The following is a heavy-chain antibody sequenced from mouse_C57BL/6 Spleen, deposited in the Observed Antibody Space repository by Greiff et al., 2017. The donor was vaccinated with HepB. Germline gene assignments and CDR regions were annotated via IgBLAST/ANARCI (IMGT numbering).Heavy chain of an antibody. D-gene: IGHD2-3*01. CDR1: GYTFTSYW. J-gene: IGHJ3*01. V-gene: IGHV1-50*01. CDR3: ARKTLYDGYYEFAY. CDR2: IDPSDSYT. Sequence: QVQLQQPGAELVKPGASVKLSCKASGYTFTSYWMQWVKQRPGQGLEWIGEIDPSDSYTNYNQKFKGKATLTVDTTSSTAYMQLSSLTSEDSAFYYSARKTLYDGYYEFAYWGQGTLVTVSA.